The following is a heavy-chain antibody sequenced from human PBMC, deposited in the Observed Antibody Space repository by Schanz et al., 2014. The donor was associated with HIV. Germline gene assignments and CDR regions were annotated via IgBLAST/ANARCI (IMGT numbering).Heavy chain of an antibody. V-gene: IGHV4-34*02. D-gene: IGHD1-26*01. J-gene: IGHJ2*01. CDR1: GGSFSGHY. CDR2: INHIGST. CDR3: ARDSYAGGYFDL. Sequence: QVQLQQWGAGLLKPSETLSLTCKVFGGSFSGHYWSWIRQPPGKGLEWIGEINHIGSTNDNPSLKSRVTISLDTSKNQFSLKLSSVTAADTAVYYCARDSYAGGYFDLWGRGTLVTVSS.